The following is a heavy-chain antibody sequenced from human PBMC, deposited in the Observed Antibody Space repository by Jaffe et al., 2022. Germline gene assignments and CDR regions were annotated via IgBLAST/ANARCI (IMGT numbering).Heavy chain of an antibody. CDR2: IYTSGST. Sequence: QVQLQESGPGLVKPSQTLSLTCTVSGGSISSGSYYWSWIRQPAGKGLEWIGRIYTSGSTNYNPSLKSRVTISVDTSKNQFSLKLSSVTAADTAVYYCARDRHYYDSSGYYFNWFDPWGQGTLVTVSS. CDR1: GGSISSGSYY. D-gene: IGHD3-22*01. CDR3: ARDRHYYDSSGYYFNWFDP. V-gene: IGHV4-61*02. J-gene: IGHJ5*02.